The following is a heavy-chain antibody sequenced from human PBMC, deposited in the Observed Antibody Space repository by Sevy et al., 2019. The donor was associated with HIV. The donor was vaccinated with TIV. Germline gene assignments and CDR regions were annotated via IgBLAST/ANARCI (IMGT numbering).Heavy chain of an antibody. D-gene: IGHD2-8*01. CDR3: ARVAVEYCTNDCYHRFDH. CDR1: GFTFPIYS. V-gene: IGHV3-30*04. J-gene: IGHJ4*02. Sequence: GESLKISCVASGFTFPIYSVVWVRRAPGKGLEWLTLISYDGNNRYYADSVKGRFTISRDNSNNILYLQMTSRRVEDTALYFCARVAVEYCTNDCYHRFDHWGLGTLVTVSS. CDR2: ISYDGNNR.